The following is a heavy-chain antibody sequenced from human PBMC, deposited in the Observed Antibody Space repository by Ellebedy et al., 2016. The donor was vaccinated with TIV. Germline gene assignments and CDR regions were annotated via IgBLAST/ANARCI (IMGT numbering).Heavy chain of an antibody. D-gene: IGHD1-1*01. CDR2: ISGHNGNT. Sequence: AASVKVSCKASGYTFTSHGIGWVRQAPGQGLEGMGWISGHNGNTNYAQRFQDRVTMTTDTATGTAYMELRSLNSDDTAMYYCARRLTTAFDVWGQGTMVTVSS. CDR1: GYTFTSHG. CDR3: ARRLTTAFDV. J-gene: IGHJ3*01. V-gene: IGHV1-18*04.